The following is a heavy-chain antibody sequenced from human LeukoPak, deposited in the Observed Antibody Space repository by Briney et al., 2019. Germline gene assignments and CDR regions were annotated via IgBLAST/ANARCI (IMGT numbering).Heavy chain of an antibody. D-gene: IGHD6-19*01. CDR1: GDSISSSSSY. J-gene: IGHJ3*02. CDR3: ARYPKSYSNGWIAFDI. CDR2: MYYSGIT. V-gene: IGHV4-39*01. Sequence: PSETLSLTCTVSGDSISSSSSYWCWIRQSPGKGLEWIGSMYYSGITYYNPSLRSRITMSVDTSNNQFSLKLNSVTAADTAVYYCARYPKSYSNGWIAFDIWGQGTMVTVSS.